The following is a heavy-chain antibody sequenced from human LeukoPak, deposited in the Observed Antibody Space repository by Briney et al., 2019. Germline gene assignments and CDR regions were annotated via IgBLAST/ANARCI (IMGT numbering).Heavy chain of an antibody. CDR3: ASSRGAFFLL. J-gene: IGHJ4*02. CDR2: IKSKPNVEPT. D-gene: IGHD1-26*01. CDR1: GFTFSDAW. V-gene: IGHV3-15*01. Sequence: GGSLRLSCAASGFTFSDAWMSWVRQAPGKGLEWVGRIKSKPNVEPTDYGAPVRGRFTISRDDSKNTLYLQMNSLKTEDTATFYCASSRGAFFLLWGRGTLVTVSS.